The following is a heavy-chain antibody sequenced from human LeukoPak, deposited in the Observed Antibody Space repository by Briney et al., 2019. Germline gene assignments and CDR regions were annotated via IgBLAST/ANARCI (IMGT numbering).Heavy chain of an antibody. J-gene: IGHJ6*02. CDR1: GGSISSYY. Sequence: SETLSLTCTVSGGSISSYYWSWIRQPPGKGLEWIGYIYYSGSTNYNPSLKSRVTILVDTSKNQFSLKLSSVTAADTAVYYCARVVGANYYYYGMDVWGQGTTVTVSS. V-gene: IGHV4-59*01. CDR3: ARVVGANYYYYGMDV. CDR2: IYYSGST. D-gene: IGHD1-26*01.